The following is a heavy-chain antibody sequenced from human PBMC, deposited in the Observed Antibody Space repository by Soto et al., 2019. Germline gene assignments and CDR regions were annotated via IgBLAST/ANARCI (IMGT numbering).Heavy chain of an antibody. Sequence: QVQLVQSGAEVKKPGASVKVSCKASGYTFTSYGISWVRQAPGQGLEWMGWISAYNGNTKYAQKLQGRVTMTTDTSASTAYMEPRRLRCEDTAVYFCVRDSPPVDYWGQGTLVTVSA. CDR1: GYTFTSYG. CDR2: ISAYNGNT. CDR3: VRDSPPVDY. V-gene: IGHV1-18*01. J-gene: IGHJ4*02.